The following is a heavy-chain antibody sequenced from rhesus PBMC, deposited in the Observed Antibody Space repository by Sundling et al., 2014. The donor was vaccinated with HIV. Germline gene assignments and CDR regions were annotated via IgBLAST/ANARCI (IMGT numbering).Heavy chain of an antibody. CDR2: ISGDGIT. Sequence: EVQLVESGAAWQSLGESLRLSCAASGFTFSDYTIHWVRQAPGKGLEWVSLISGDGITYYADAVKGRFTISRDNSKNTLSLQMNSLRLEDTAVYYCVRWGGVAAAGFDSWGPGVLVTVSS. CDR1: GFTFSDYT. D-gene: IGHD6-37*01. CDR3: VRWGGVAAAGFDS. V-gene: IGHV3-103*01. J-gene: IGHJ4*01.